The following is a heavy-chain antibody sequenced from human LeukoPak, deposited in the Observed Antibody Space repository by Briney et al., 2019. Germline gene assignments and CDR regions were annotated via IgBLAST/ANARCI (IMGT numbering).Heavy chain of an antibody. J-gene: IGHJ4*02. CDR3: ARVGRGGWELHLPGY. Sequence: ASVKVSRKASGYTFTSYDINWVRQATGQGLEWMGWMNPNSGNTGYAQKFQGRVTMTRNTSISTAYMELSSLRSEDTAVYYCARVGRGGWELHLPGYWGQGTLVTVSS. V-gene: IGHV1-8*01. CDR1: GYTFTSYD. D-gene: IGHD1-26*01. CDR2: MNPNSGNT.